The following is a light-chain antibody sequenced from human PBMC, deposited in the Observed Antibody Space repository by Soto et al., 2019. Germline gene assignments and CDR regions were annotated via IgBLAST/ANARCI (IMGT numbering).Light chain of an antibody. CDR2: GTS. J-gene: IGKJ3*01. CDR3: LLAGT. CDR1: QSIDSSY. V-gene: IGKV3-20*01. Sequence: EIVLTHSPGTLSLSPGERATLSCRASQSIDSSYVAWYRQKPGQAPTLLIYGTSRRATGVSDRFSGSGSGTDFTLSISRLEPEDFAVYFCLLAGTFGPGAKVEVK.